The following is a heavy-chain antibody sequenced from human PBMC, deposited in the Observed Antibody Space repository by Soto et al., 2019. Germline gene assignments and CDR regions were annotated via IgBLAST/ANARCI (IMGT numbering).Heavy chain of an antibody. CDR1: GFTVSSNY. D-gene: IGHD1-26*01. Sequence: GSLRLSCAASGFTVSSNYMSWVRQAPGKGLEWIGSFFYNKNTYYNPSLKSRVSISVDTSKMQFSLNLTSVTAADTAVYYCARHVEWEIFYYFEHWGQGTPVTVSS. CDR2: FFYNKNT. J-gene: IGHJ4*02. V-gene: IGHV4-59*05. CDR3: ARHVEWEIFYYFEH.